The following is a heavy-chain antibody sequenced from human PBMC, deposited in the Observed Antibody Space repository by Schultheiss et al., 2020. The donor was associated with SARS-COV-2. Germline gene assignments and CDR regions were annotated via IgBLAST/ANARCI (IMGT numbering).Heavy chain of an antibody. CDR3: ARDRKGDTGYNWFDP. CDR1: GGSISSYY. Sequence: SQTLSLTCTVSGGSISSYYWSWIRQPAGKGLEWIGRIYTSGSTNYNPSLKSRVTISVDTSKNQFSLKLSSVTAADTVVYYCARDRKGDTGYNWFDPWGQGTLVTVSS. J-gene: IGHJ5*02. CDR2: IYTSGST. D-gene: IGHD5-18*01. V-gene: IGHV4-4*07.